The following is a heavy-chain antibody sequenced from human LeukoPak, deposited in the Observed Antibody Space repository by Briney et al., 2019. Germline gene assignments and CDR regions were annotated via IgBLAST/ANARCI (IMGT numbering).Heavy chain of an antibody. J-gene: IGHJ6*02. CDR1: GGSLNAYH. V-gene: IGHV4-34*01. CDR3: ARQGSPPRSGMDV. Sequence: SETLSLTCAVYGGSLNAYHWSWIRQPPGKGLEWIGEINHSGSTNYNPSLKSRVTISLDTSKKQFSLKLSSVTAADTAVYYCARQGSPPRSGMDVWGQGTTVTVSS. CDR2: INHSGST. D-gene: IGHD1-26*01.